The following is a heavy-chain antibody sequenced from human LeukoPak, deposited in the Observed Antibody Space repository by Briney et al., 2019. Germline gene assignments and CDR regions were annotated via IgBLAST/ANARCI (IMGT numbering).Heavy chain of an antibody. V-gene: IGHV1-2*02. Sequence: ASVKVSCKASGYTFTGYYMHWVRQAPGQGLEWMGWINPNSGGTNYAQKFQGRVTVTRDTSISTAYMELSRLRSDDTAVYYCATITMVREPSFDYWGQGTLVTVSS. D-gene: IGHD3-10*01. CDR1: GYTFTGYY. CDR3: ATITMVREPSFDY. CDR2: INPNSGGT. J-gene: IGHJ4*02.